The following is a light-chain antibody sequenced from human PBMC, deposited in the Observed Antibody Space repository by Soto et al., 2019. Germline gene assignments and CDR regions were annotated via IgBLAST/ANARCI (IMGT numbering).Light chain of an antibody. CDR1: SSNIGSNT. J-gene: IGLJ1*01. CDR2: SNN. CDR3: AAWDDSLNGPYV. V-gene: IGLV1-44*01. Sequence: QSVLTQPPSASGTPGQRVTISCSGSSSNIGSNTVNWYQQLPGTAPKLLIYSNNQRPSGVPDRFSGSKPGTSASLAISGLQSEDEADYYCAAWDDSLNGPYVFGTGTKVTVL.